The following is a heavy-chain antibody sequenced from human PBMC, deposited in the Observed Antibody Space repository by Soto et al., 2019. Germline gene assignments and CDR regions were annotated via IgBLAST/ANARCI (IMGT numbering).Heavy chain of an antibody. D-gene: IGHD3-22*01. J-gene: IGHJ4*02. V-gene: IGHV3-9*01. Sequence: SLRLSCAASGFIFGDFVMHWVRQAPGKGLEWVSGISWNTGTIGYADSVKGRFTISRDNAQSSLYLQMNSLTPEDTALYFCVKDIRTYYFDSGGFDYRGQGALVTVSS. CDR3: VKDIRTYYFDSGGFDY. CDR2: ISWNTGTI. CDR1: GFIFGDFV.